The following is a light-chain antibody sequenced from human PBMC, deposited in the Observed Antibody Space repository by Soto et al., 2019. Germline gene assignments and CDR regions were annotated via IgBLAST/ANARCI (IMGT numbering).Light chain of an antibody. CDR1: QSVSSS. J-gene: IGKJ5*01. CDR3: QQYNNWPFT. V-gene: IGKV3-15*01. Sequence: EIVMTQSPATLSVSPGERATLSCRASQSVSSSLAWYQQKPGQAPRLLIYGASARATGIPARFSGSGSGTEFPTTTSSLQSEDFEVYYCQQYNNWPFTFGQGTRLEI. CDR2: GAS.